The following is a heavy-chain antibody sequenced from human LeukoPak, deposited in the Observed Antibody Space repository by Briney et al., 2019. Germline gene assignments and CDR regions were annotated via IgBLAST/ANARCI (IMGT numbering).Heavy chain of an antibody. D-gene: IGHD3-10*01. Sequence: GGSLRLSCAASGFTFSRYWMSWVRQAPGKGLEWVANIKQDGSEKYYVDSVKGRFTISRDNVKNSLYLQMNSLRAEDTAVYYCARPLMYYYGSETYFWFDPWGQGTPVTVSS. CDR3: ARPLMYYYGSETYFWFDP. J-gene: IGHJ5*02. V-gene: IGHV3-7*01. CDR2: IKQDGSEK. CDR1: GFTFSRYW.